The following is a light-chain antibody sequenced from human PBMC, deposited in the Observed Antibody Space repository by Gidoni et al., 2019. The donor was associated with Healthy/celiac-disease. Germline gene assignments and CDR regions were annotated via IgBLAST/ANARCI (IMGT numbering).Light chain of an antibody. CDR1: QSISSY. V-gene: IGKV1-39*01. Sequence: DIQMTQSPSSLSASVGDRVTITCRASQSISSYLNWYQQKPWKAPKLLIYAASSLQSGVPSMFSCSGSGTDFTLTISSLQPEDFATYYCQQSYSTPRTFGQGTKLEIK. J-gene: IGKJ2*01. CDR3: QQSYSTPRT. CDR2: AAS.